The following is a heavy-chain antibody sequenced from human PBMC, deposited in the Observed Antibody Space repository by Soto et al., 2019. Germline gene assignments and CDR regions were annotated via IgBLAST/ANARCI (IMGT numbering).Heavy chain of an antibody. J-gene: IGHJ3*02. CDR1: GYTFTSYA. Sequence: QVPLVQSGAEVKKPGASVKVSCKASGYTFTSYAMHWVRQAPGQRLEWMGWINAGNGNTKYSQKFQGRVTITRDTSASTAYMELSSLRSEDTAVYYCASLNAVVVPAAMYQDAFDIWGQGTMVTVSS. CDR3: ASLNAVVVPAAMYQDAFDI. D-gene: IGHD2-2*01. CDR2: INAGNGNT. V-gene: IGHV1-3*01.